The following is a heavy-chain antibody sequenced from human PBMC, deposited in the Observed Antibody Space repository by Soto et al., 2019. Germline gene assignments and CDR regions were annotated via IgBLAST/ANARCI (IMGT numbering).Heavy chain of an antibody. CDR3: AAGGDYYDSSFDI. D-gene: IGHD3-22*01. CDR2: IKQDGSEK. Sequence: LRLSCAASGFTFSSYWMSWVRQAPGKGLEWVANIKQDGSEKYYVDSVKGRFTISRDNAKDSLYLQMNSLRAEDTAVYYCAAGGDYYDSSFDIWGQGTMVTVSS. CDR1: GFTFSSYW. V-gene: IGHV3-7*03. J-gene: IGHJ3*02.